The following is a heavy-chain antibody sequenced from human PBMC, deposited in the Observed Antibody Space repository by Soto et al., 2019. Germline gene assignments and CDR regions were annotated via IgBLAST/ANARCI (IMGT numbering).Heavy chain of an antibody. J-gene: IGHJ4*02. CDR2: INYSGRT. CDR1: GGSISTYY. D-gene: IGHD6-13*01. Sequence: PSETLSLTCTVSGGSISTYYWSWIRQPPGKGLEWIGYINYSGRTNYNPSLKSRVTMSLDTSKNQFSLKLRSVTAADTALFYCARDRERDAWYEDYWGRGTLVTVSS. V-gene: IGHV4-59*01. CDR3: ARDRERDAWYEDY.